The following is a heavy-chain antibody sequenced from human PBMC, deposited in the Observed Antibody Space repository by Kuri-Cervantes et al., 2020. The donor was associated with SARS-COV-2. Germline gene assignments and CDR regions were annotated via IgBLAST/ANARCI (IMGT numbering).Heavy chain of an antibody. CDR2: IWYDGSNK. V-gene: IGHV3-33*01. CDR1: GFTFSSYG. Sequence: GESLKIYCAASGFTFSSYGMHWVRQAPGKGLEWVAVIWYDGSNKYYADSVKGRFTISRDNSKNTLYLQMNSLRAEDTAVYYCARAHSGSYLLDYWGQGTLVTVSS. D-gene: IGHD1-26*01. J-gene: IGHJ4*02. CDR3: ARAHSGSYLLDY.